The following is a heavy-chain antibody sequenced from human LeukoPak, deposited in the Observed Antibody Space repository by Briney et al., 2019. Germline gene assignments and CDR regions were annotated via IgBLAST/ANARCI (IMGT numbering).Heavy chain of an antibody. CDR2: IWYDGSNK. CDR1: GFTFSNYG. J-gene: IGHJ4*02. Sequence: PGGSLRLSCAASGFTFSNYGMHWVRQAPGKGLEWVGLIWYDGSNKYYADSVKGRFTISRDNSKNKMYLKMNSLRAEDTAVYYCVKEGYGTTWNADFDYWGQGTLVTVSS. CDR3: VKEGYGTTWNADFDY. D-gene: IGHD6-13*01. V-gene: IGHV3-33*06.